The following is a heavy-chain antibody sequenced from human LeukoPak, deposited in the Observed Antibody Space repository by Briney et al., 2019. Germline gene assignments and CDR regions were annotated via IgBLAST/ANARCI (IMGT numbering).Heavy chain of an antibody. V-gene: IGHV3-48*03. D-gene: IGHD6-19*01. CDR2: ISGSDTST. Sequence: AGGSLRLSCAASGFSFSVYEMHWVRQAPGRGLEWIADISGSDTSTYYADSAKGRFTISRDNAKNSLCLQMNRLRVEDTAVYYCTTLTVASIDYWGQGTLVTVSS. CDR1: GFSFSVYE. CDR3: TTLTVASIDY. J-gene: IGHJ4*02.